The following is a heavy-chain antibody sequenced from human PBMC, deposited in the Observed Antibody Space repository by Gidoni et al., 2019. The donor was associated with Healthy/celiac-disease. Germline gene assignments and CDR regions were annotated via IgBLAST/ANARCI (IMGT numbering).Heavy chain of an antibody. D-gene: IGHD6-6*01. V-gene: IGHV3-48*02. Sequence: FTISRDNAKNSLYLQMNSLRDEDTAVYYCARDRQLDTRFCFGYWGQGTLVTVSS. J-gene: IGHJ4*02. CDR3: ARDRQLDTRFCFGY.